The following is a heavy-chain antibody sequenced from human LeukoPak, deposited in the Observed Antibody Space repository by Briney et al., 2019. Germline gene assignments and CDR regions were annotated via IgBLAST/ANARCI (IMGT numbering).Heavy chain of an antibody. CDR2: LYSGGST. CDR1: GFIVSSTH. V-gene: IGHV3-66*02. CDR3: ASRFVFDY. Sequence: GGSLRLSCAASGFIVSSTHMSWVRQAPGKGLEWVSVLYSGGSTYYADSVKGRFTISRDSSKNTLYLQMNSLRTEDTAVYYCASRFVFDYWGQGTLVTVSS. J-gene: IGHJ4*02.